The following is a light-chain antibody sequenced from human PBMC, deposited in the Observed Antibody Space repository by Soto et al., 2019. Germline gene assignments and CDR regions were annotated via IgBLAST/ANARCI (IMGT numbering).Light chain of an antibody. CDR2: DAS. V-gene: IGKV1-5*01. CDR1: QSISSW. CDR3: QQYNSYSYT. J-gene: IGKJ2*01. Sequence: DIQMTQSPSTLSASVGDRVTITCRGSQSISSWFAWYQQKLGKAPKLLIYDASSSESGVPSRFSGSGSGTEFTLTISSLQPDDFATYYCQQYNSYSYTFGQGTKLEIK.